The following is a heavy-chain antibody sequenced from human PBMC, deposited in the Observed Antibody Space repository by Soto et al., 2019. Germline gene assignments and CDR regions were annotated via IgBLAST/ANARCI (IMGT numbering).Heavy chain of an antibody. J-gene: IGHJ4*02. V-gene: IGHV3-30-3*01. Sequence: GSLRLSCAASGFTFSSYAMHWVRQAPGKGLEWVAVISYDGSNKYYADSVKGRFTISRDNSKNTLYLQMNSLRAEDTAVYYCARAPSIAAAPGYWGQGTLVTVSS. CDR1: GFTFSSYA. CDR3: ARAPSIAAAPGY. D-gene: IGHD6-13*01. CDR2: ISYDGSNK.